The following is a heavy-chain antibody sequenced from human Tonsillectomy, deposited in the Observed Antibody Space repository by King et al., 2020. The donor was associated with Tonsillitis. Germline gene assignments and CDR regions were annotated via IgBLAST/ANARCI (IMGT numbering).Heavy chain of an antibody. Sequence: QLVQSGGEVKKPGASVRVSCKASGYTFTSYGISWVRQAPGQGLEWMAWISAYNGNTNFAQKFQGRVTMTTDTSTSTAYMELRSLRSDDTAVYFCARALLLAVAGIWTFDYWGQGTLVTVSS. D-gene: IGHD6-19*01. CDR1: GYTFTSYG. V-gene: IGHV1-18*04. CDR3: ARALLLAVAGIWTFDY. J-gene: IGHJ4*02. CDR2: ISAYNGNT.